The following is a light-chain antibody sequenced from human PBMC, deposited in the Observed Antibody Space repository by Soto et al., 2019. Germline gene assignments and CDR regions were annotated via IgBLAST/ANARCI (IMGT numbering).Light chain of an antibody. J-gene: IGLJ1*01. CDR1: SSNIGDNT. CDR2: EVV. CDR3: KSYAGSNTYV. Sequence: QSVLTQPPSASGTPGQTVTISCSGSSSNIGDNTLNWYQHHPGKAPRLIIYEVVQRPSGVPDRFSGSKSGNAASLTVSGLQAADEADYFCKSYAGSNTYVFGSGTKVTVL. V-gene: IGLV1-44*01.